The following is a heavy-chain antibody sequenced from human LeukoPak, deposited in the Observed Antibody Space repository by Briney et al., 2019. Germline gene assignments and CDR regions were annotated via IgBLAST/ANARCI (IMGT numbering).Heavy chain of an antibody. CDR1: GFTFSSFA. Sequence: GGSLRLSCAASGFTFSSFAMPWVRHPTGQGLEWFSTIGTASDTCYPGSVEGRFTLSRDNAKNSLYLQMNSLTAGDTAVYYCARGPPRGKYYYMDVWGKGTTVTVSS. CDR2: IGTASDT. D-gene: IGHD1-1*01. J-gene: IGHJ6*03. CDR3: ARGPPRGKYYYMDV. V-gene: IGHV3-13*01.